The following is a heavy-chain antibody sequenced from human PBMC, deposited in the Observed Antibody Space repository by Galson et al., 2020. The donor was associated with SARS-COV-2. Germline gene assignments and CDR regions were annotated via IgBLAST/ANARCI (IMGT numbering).Heavy chain of an antibody. V-gene: IGHV4-59*12. CDR3: ARVDCSGGSCYYYAFDI. CDR2: IYYSGST. Sequence: SETLSLTCTASGGSISSYYWSWIRQPPGKGLEWIGYIYYSGSTNYNPSPKSRVTISVDTSKNQFSLKLSSVTAADTAVYYCARVDCSGGSCYYYAFDIWGQGTMVSVSS. CDR1: GGSISSYY. J-gene: IGHJ3*02. D-gene: IGHD2-15*01.